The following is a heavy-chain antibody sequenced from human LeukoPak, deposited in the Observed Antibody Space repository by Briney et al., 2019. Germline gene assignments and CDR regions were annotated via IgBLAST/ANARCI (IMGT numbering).Heavy chain of an antibody. Sequence: ASVTVSCKASGGTFSSYAISWVRQAPGQGLEWMGGIIPIFGTANYAQKFQGRVTITADESTSTAYMELSSLRSEDTAVYYCARAPNYDILTGAYYFDYWGQGTLVTVSS. J-gene: IGHJ4*02. CDR1: GGTFSSYA. CDR3: ARAPNYDILTGAYYFDY. D-gene: IGHD3-9*01. V-gene: IGHV1-69*13. CDR2: IIPIFGTA.